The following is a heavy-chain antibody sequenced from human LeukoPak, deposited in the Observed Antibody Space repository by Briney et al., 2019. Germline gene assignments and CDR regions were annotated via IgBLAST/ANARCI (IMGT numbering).Heavy chain of an antibody. CDR1: GGTFGSYG. Sequence: GASVKVSCKISGGTFGSYGISWVRQAPGQGLEWMGRTIPIRGMTNYAQKFQGRVTITADTSTSTAYMELSSLTSEDTAVYFCASGPHDGTFYFDSWGQGTLVIVSS. J-gene: IGHJ4*02. V-gene: IGHV1-69*04. CDR2: TIPIRGMT. CDR3: ASGPHDGTFYFDS. D-gene: IGHD1-26*01.